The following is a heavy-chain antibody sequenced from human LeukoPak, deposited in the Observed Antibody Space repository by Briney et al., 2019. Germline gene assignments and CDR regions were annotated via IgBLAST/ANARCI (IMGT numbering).Heavy chain of an antibody. J-gene: IGHJ4*02. D-gene: IGHD6-13*01. Sequence: GGSLRLSCAASGFTFSSYAMSWVRQAPGKGLEWVSAISGSGGSTYYADSVKGRFTISRDNSKNTLYLQMNSLRAEDTAVYYCAKMSSSWHLEFVDYWGQGTLVTVSS. V-gene: IGHV3-23*01. CDR3: AKMSSSWHLEFVDY. CDR2: ISGSGGST. CDR1: GFTFSSYA.